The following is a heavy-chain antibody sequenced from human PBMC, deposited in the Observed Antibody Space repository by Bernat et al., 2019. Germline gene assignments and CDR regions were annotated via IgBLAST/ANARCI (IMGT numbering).Heavy chain of an antibody. J-gene: IGHJ4*02. CDR2: ISSSSSTI. D-gene: IGHD5-12*01. V-gene: IGHV3-48*04. Sequence: EVQLVESGGGLVQPGGSLRLSCAASGFTFSSYSMNWVRQAPGKGLEWVSYISSSSSTIYYADSVKGRFTISRDNAKNSLYLQMNSLRAEDTAVYYCAGYGSLYYFDYWGQGTLVTVSS. CDR3: AGYGSLYYFDY. CDR1: GFTFSSYS.